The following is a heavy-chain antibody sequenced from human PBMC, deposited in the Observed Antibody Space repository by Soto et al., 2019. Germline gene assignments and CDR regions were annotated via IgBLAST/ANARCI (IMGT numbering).Heavy chain of an antibody. Sequence: SETLSLTCTVSGGSISSSSYYWSWIRQPPGKGLEWIGYIYYSGSTNYNPSLKSRVTISVDTSKNQFSLELRSLRSDDTAVYYCAREYYYGSGPWYWGQGTLVTVSS. CDR3: AREYYYGSGPWY. J-gene: IGHJ4*02. V-gene: IGHV4-61*01. D-gene: IGHD3-10*01. CDR1: GGSISSSSYY. CDR2: IYYSGST.